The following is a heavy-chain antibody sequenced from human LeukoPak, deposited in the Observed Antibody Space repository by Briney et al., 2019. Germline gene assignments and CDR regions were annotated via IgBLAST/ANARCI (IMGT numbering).Heavy chain of an antibody. V-gene: IGHV1-69*05. J-gene: IGHJ6*03. CDR1: GGTFSSYA. CDR3: ARDHSSGRYYYYYYYMDV. D-gene: IGHD6-19*01. Sequence: SVKVSCKASGGTFSSYAISWVRQAPGQGLEWMGRIIPIFGTANYAQKFQGRVTITTDESTGTAYMELSSLRSEDTAVYYCARDHSSGRYYYYYYYMDVWGKGTTVTVSS. CDR2: IIPIFGTA.